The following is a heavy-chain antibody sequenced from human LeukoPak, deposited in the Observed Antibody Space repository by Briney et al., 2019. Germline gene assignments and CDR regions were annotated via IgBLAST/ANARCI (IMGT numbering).Heavy chain of an antibody. V-gene: IGHV4-34*01. CDR2: INHSGST. J-gene: IGHJ4*02. Sequence: PSETLSLTSAVCGGSFGGYYWSWIRQPPGKGLEWIGEINHSGSTNYNPSLKSRVTISVDTSKNQFSLKLSSVTAADTAVYYCARGGARLRYFDWLLPGLSFDYWGQGTLVTVSS. CDR1: GGSFGGYY. D-gene: IGHD3-9*01. CDR3: ARGGARLRYFDWLLPGLSFDY.